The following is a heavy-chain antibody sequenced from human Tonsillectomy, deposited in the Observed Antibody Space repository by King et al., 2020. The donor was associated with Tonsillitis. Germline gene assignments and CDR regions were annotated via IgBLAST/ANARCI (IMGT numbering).Heavy chain of an antibody. Sequence: VQLVESGGGVVQPGRSLRLSCAASGFAFSDCVMHVVRQAPGKGLDWVATIAYDGSDKDYGDSVGGHFTISRDNSRSTLYLQVNSLRADDTAVYYCAKEGGAQYCSSASCSADYWGQGTLVTVSS. CDR2: IAYDGSDK. CDR1: GFAFSDCV. D-gene: IGHD2-2*01. J-gene: IGHJ4*02. V-gene: IGHV3-30*18. CDR3: AKEGGAQYCSSASCSADY.